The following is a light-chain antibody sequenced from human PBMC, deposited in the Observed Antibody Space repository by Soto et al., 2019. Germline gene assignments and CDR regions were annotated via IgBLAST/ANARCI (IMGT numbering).Light chain of an antibody. CDR2: DTS. V-gene: IGKV3-11*01. CDR3: QQRSNWPPGSLI. CDR1: RSVGVY. J-gene: IGKJ4*01. Sequence: IVLTQSPATLSLSPGERATLSCRASRSVGVYLVWYQQKPGQAPILLISDTSNSATGIPARFSGSGSGTDFTLTISSLESEDFAVYYCQQRSNWPPGSLILGGGTRVEIK.